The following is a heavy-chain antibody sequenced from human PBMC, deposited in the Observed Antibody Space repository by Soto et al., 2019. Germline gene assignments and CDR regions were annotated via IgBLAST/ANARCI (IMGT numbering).Heavy chain of an antibody. V-gene: IGHV1-69*13. D-gene: IGHD6-6*01. CDR1: GGTFSSYA. CDR3: ARARIAARYGSNNWFDP. J-gene: IGHJ5*02. Sequence: SVKVSCKASGGTFSSYAISWVRQAPGQGLEWMGGIIPISGTANYAQKFQGRVTITADESTSTAYMELSSLRSEDTAVYYCARARIAARYGSNNWFDPWGQGTLVTVSS. CDR2: IIPISGTA.